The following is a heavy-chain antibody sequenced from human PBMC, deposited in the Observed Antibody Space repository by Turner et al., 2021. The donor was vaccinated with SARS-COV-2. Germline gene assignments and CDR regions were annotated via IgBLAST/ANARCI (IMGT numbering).Heavy chain of an antibody. Sequence: QVQLVQCGAEVKKPGASVKVSCKVSGYTLTEFSMHWVRQAPGKGLEWMGAFDPEDGETIYAQNFQGRVSMTEDTSTDTAYMELSSLRSEDTAVYYCATVPVVPAAIGYYYYYGMDVWGQGTTVTVSS. CDR2: FDPEDGET. CDR3: ATVPVVPAAIGYYYYYGMDV. D-gene: IGHD2-2*02. CDR1: GYTLTEFS. V-gene: IGHV1-24*01. J-gene: IGHJ6*02.